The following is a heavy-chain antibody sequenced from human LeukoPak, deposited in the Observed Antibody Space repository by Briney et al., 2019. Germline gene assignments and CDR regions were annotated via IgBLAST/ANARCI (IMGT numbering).Heavy chain of an antibody. Sequence: WGSLSLSCAASGFTFSNYAMSWVRQAPGKGLEWVSAFSGSGGSTYYADSVKGRFTISRDNSKNTLYLQMNSLRAGDTAVYYCSTSGLSRFGFWGQGTLVTVSS. D-gene: IGHD2/OR15-2a*01. J-gene: IGHJ4*02. CDR1: GFTFSNYA. CDR3: STSGLSRFGF. V-gene: IGHV3-23*01. CDR2: FSGSGGST.